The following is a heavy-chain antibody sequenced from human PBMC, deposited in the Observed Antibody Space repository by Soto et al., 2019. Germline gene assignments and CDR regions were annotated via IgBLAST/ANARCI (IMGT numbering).Heavy chain of an antibody. CDR1: GGTFSSYA. V-gene: IGHV1-69*13. D-gene: IGHD6-6*01. CDR2: IVPIFGTA. Sequence: VKVSCKASGGTFSSYAISWVRQAPGQGLEWMGGIVPIFGTANYAQKFQGRVTITADESTSTAYMELSSLRSEDTAVYYCASSLGEGVAARRYYYYGMDVWGQGTTVTVSS. J-gene: IGHJ6*02. CDR3: ASSLGEGVAARRYYYYGMDV.